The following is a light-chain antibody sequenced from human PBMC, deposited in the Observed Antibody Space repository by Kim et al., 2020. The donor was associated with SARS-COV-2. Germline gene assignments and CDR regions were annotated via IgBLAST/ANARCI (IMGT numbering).Light chain of an antibody. Sequence: GQSITISCNRTSSDVGSYNLVSWYQQHPGKAPKLMIYEGSKRPSGVSNRFSGSKSGNTASLTISGLQAEDEADYYCCSYAGSSTWVFGGGTQLTVL. CDR3: CSYAGSSTWV. CDR1: SSDVGSYNL. V-gene: IGLV2-23*01. J-gene: IGLJ3*02. CDR2: EGS.